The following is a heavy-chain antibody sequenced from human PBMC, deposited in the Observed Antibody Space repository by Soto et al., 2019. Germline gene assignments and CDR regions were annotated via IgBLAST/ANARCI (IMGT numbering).Heavy chain of an antibody. V-gene: IGHV3-13*01. CDR2: IGTAGDT. D-gene: IGHD6-13*01. J-gene: IGHJ2*01. CDR3: ARAHSYSSSWYSSPYWYFDL. Sequence: GGSLRLSCAASGFTFSSYDMHWVRQATGKGLEWVSAIGTAGDTYYPGSVKGRFTISRENAKNSLYLQMNSLRAGDTAVYYCARAHSYSSSWYSSPYWYFDLWGRGTLVTVSS. CDR1: GFTFSSYD.